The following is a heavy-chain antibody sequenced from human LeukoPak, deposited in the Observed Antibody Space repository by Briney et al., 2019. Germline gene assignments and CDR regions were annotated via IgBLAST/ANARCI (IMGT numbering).Heavy chain of an antibody. D-gene: IGHD3-10*01. CDR3: AKRGVVIRVFLVGFHKEAYYFDS. CDR1: GFTFGSYE. Sequence: GGSLRLSCAASGFTFGSYEMNWVRQAPGKGLEWVAGLSGSGDGTNYADSVQGRFTISRDNPKNTLYLQMNSLRAEDTAVYFCAKRGVVIRVFLVGFHKEAYYFDSWGQGALVTVSS. CDR2: LSGSGDGT. V-gene: IGHV3-23*01. J-gene: IGHJ4*02.